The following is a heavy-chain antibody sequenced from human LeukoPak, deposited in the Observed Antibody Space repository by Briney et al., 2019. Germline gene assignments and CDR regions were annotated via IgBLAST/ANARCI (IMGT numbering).Heavy chain of an antibody. CDR3: ARVVKSGPSHYFDN. D-gene: IGHD3-3*01. CDR2: IDTAGDT. V-gene: IGHV3-13*01. CDR1: GFTFSSYD. Sequence: GGSLRLSCAASGFTFSSYDMHWVRQHTGIGLEWVSAIDTAGDTYYQGSVKGRFTISRENAKNFLYLQMNSLRAGDTAVYYCARVVKSGPSHYFDNWGQGTLVTVSS. J-gene: IGHJ4*02.